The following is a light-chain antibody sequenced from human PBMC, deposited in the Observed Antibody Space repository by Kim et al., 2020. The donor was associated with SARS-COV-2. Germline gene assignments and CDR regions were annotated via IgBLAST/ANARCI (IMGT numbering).Light chain of an antibody. J-gene: IGLJ3*02. CDR3: AAWDDSLNGWV. V-gene: IGLV1-47*01. Sequence: ELTQPPSASGTPGQRVTISCFGSSSNIGSNYVYWYQQLPGTAPKFFIYRNNQRPSGVPDRFSGSKSGTSASLAISGLRSEDEADYYCAAWDDSLNGWVFGGGTQLTV. CDR2: RNN. CDR1: SSNIGSNY.